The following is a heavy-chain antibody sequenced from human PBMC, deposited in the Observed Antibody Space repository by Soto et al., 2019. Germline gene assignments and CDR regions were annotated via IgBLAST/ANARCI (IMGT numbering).Heavy chain of an antibody. CDR3: AKMRDSGSYYWSWFDP. V-gene: IGHV1-18*01. CDR2: ISAYNGNT. Sequence: ASVKVSCKASGYTFTSYGISWVRQAPGQGLEWMGWISAYNGNTNYAQKLQGRVTMTTDTSTSTAYMELRSLRSDDTAVYYCAKMRDSGSYYWSWFDPWGQGTLVTVSS. D-gene: IGHD3-10*01. J-gene: IGHJ5*02. CDR1: GYTFTSYG.